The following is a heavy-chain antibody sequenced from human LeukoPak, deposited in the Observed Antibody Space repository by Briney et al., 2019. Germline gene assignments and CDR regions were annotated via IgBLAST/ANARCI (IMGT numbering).Heavy chain of an antibody. V-gene: IGHV3-30*03. D-gene: IGHD2-2*01. CDR2: ISYDGSNK. CDR3: PTSSTSRGMDV. Sequence: GRSLRLSCAASGFTFSSYGMHWVRQAPGKGLEWVAVISYDGSNKYYADSVKGRFTISRDNSKNTLYLQMNSLRAEDTAVYYCPTSSTSRGMDVWGKGTTVTVYS. J-gene: IGHJ6*04. CDR1: GFTFSSYG.